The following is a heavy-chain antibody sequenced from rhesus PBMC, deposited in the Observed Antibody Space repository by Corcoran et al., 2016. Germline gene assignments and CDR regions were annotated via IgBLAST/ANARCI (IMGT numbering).Heavy chain of an antibody. CDR2: IGCSTGST. V-gene: IGHV4S11*01. J-gene: IGHJ5-1*01. D-gene: IGHD4-23*01. CDR3: ARDPTVTFGDRFDV. Sequence: QVQLQESGPELVKPSETLSLTCAVSGGSLRRYSWSWIRQPPGKGLEWIGYIGCSTGSTNYNPSLKSRVTLSVDTSKNQLSLKLSSVTAADTAVYYCARDPTVTFGDRFDVWGPGVLVTVSS. CDR1: GGSLRRYS.